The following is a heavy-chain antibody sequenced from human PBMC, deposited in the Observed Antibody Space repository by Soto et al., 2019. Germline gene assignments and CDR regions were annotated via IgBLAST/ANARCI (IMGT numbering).Heavy chain of an antibody. D-gene: IGHD6-13*01. CDR3: ARDLGSSWYPEYFQH. CDR2: ISSSSTI. CDR1: GFTFSSYS. J-gene: IGHJ1*01. V-gene: IGHV3-48*01. Sequence: GGSLRLSCAASGFTFSSYSMNWVRQAPGKGLEWVSYISSSSTIYYADSVKGRFTISRDNAKNSLYLQMNSLRAEHTAVYYCARDLGSSWYPEYFQHWGQGTLVTVSS.